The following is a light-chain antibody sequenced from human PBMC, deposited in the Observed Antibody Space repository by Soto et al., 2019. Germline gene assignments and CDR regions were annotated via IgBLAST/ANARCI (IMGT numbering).Light chain of an antibody. V-gene: IGLV2-14*01. Sequence: LTQPASLSGSPGQSITISCTGTSSDVGSYNYVSWYQQHPGKAPRLMIYASSNRPSGVSHRFSGSRSGNTASLTISGLQADDEADYFCSSYTSGSTLYVFGSGTKVTVL. CDR1: SSDVGSYNY. J-gene: IGLJ1*01. CDR2: ASS. CDR3: SSYTSGSTLYV.